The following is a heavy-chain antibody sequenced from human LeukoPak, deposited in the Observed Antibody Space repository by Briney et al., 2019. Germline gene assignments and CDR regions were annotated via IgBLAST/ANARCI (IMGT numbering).Heavy chain of an antibody. Sequence: ASVKVSCKASGYTFTSYDFNWVRQATGQRPEWMGWMSPNSGDTGYAQKFQDRVTMTRNTSISTAYMELRSLRPSDTAVYFCARGPRYSYDSSILLFDYWGQGTLVTVSS. CDR3: ARGPRYSYDSSILLFDY. CDR1: GYTFTSYD. V-gene: IGHV1-8*01. D-gene: IGHD3-22*01. J-gene: IGHJ4*02. CDR2: MSPNSGDT.